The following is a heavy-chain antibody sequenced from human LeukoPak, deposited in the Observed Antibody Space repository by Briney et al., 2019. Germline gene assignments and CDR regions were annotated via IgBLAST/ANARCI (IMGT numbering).Heavy chain of an antibody. CDR3: ARERGNLRGDAFDI. CDR1: GGSISSYY. J-gene: IGHJ3*02. D-gene: IGHD1-26*01. Sequence: SETLSLTCTVSGGSISSYYWSWIRQPPGKELEWIGYIYSSGSTNYNPSLKSRVTISVDTSKNQFSLKLTSVTAADTAVYYCARERGNLRGDAFDIWGQGTMVTVSS. V-gene: IGHV4-59*12. CDR2: IYSSGST.